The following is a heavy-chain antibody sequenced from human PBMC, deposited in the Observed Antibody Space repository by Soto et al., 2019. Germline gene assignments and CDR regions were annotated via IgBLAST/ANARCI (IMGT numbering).Heavy chain of an antibody. Sequence: SETLSLTCAVYGGSFSGYYWSWIRQPPGKGLEWIGEINHSGSTNYNPSLKRRVTIPVDTSKNQFSLKLSSVTAADTAVYYCARGRGTYSSSCYPFDYWGQGTLVTVSS. J-gene: IGHJ4*02. D-gene: IGHD6-13*01. V-gene: IGHV4-34*01. CDR2: INHSGST. CDR3: ARGRGTYSSSCYPFDY. CDR1: GGSFSGYY.